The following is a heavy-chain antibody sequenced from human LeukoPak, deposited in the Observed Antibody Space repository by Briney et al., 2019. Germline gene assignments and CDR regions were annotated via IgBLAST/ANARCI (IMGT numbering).Heavy chain of an antibody. CDR3: AGGAIFGVVIIYYGMDV. CDR1: GFTFSSYA. J-gene: IGHJ6*02. D-gene: IGHD3-3*01. Sequence: PGGSLRLSCAASGFTFSSYAMHWVRQAPGKGLEWVAVISYDGSNKYYADSVKGRFTISRDNSKNTLYLQMNSLRAEDTAVYYCAGGAIFGVVIIYYGMDVWGQGTTVTVSS. V-gene: IGHV3-30-3*01. CDR2: ISYDGSNK.